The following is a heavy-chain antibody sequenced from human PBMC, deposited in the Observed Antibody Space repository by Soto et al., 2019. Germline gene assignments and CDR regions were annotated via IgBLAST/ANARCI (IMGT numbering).Heavy chain of an antibody. CDR3: ARGAWSSGWYKGY. V-gene: IGHV1-18*04. D-gene: IGHD6-13*01. CDR2: ISAYNGNS. J-gene: IGHJ4*01. Sequence: IFSYSGISWVRQAPGQGLEWVGWISAYNGNSNFAQKYHGRVTMTTDTSTSTAYMEMSSLRSDDTAVYYCARGAWSSGWYKGYWG. CDR1: IFSYSG.